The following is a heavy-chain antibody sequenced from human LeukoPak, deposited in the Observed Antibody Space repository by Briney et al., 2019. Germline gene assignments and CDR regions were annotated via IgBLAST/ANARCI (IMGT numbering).Heavy chain of an antibody. J-gene: IGHJ4*02. D-gene: IGHD6-13*01. V-gene: IGHV1-69*05. CDR3: ARVGSSSWSNGYDY. Sequence: VASVKVSCKASGGTFSSYAISWVRQAPGQGLEWMGGITPIFGTANYAQKFQGRVTITTDESTSTAYMELSSLRSEDTAVYYCARVGSSSWSNGYDYWGQGTLVTVSS. CDR2: ITPIFGTA. CDR1: GGTFSSYA.